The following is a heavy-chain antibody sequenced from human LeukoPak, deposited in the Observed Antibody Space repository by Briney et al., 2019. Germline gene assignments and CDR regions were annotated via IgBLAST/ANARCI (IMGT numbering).Heavy chain of an antibody. J-gene: IGHJ1*01. D-gene: IGHD3-10*01. Sequence: PGGSLRPSCAASGFTVSSNYMSWVRQAPGKGLEWVSVIYSGGSTYYADSVKGRFTISRDNAKNSLYLQMNSLRAEDTAVYYCARVPAFYGSGSYRIEYFQHWGQAPWSPSPQ. CDR3: ARVPAFYGSGSYRIEYFQH. CDR2: IYSGGST. V-gene: IGHV3-53*01. CDR1: GFTVSSNY.